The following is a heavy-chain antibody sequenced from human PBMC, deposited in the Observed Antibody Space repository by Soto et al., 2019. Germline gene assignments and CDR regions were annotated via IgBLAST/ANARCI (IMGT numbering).Heavy chain of an antibody. J-gene: IGHJ4*02. V-gene: IGHV1-69*12. CDR1: GGTFSRYD. CDR3: ARGNQAQQWLVPDDY. Sequence: QVQLVQSGAEVKKPGSSVKVSCKASGGTFSRYDIGWVRQAPGQGLEWMGGIIPIFGTANYAQKFQGRVTITADESTRKAYMELSSLRSEDTAVYYCARGNQAQQWLVPDDYWGQGTLVTVSS. CDR2: IIPIFGTA. D-gene: IGHD6-19*01.